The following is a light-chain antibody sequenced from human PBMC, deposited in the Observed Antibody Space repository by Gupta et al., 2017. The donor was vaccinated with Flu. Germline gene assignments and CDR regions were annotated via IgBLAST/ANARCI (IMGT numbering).Light chain of an antibody. V-gene: IGKV3-15*01. CDR2: GAS. J-gene: IGKJ4*01. Sequence: PATLSVSPGEGATLSCRASQSVSSNLAWYQQKPGQAPRLLIYGASTRATGIPAMFSGSGSGTEFTLTISSLQSEDFAVYYCQQENNWPNLFGGGIKVEIK. CDR3: QQENNWPNL. CDR1: QSVSSN.